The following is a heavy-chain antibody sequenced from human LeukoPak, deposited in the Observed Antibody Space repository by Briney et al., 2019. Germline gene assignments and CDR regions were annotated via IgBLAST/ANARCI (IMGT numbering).Heavy chain of an antibody. CDR1: GGTFSSYA. CDR3: ATQVRTTVTTLNYYYYYMDV. D-gene: IGHD4-17*01. J-gene: IGHJ6*03. Sequence: GASVKVSCKASGGTFSSYAISWVRQAPGQGLEWMGGIIPIFGTANYAQKFQGRVTITTDESTSTAYMELSSLRSEDTAVYYCATQVRTTVTTLNYYYYYMDVWGKGTTVTVSS. CDR2: IIPIFGTA. V-gene: IGHV1-69*05.